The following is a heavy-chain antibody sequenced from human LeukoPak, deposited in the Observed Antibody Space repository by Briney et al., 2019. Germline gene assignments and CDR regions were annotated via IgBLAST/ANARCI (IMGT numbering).Heavy chain of an antibody. Sequence: PGGSLRLSCAASGFPISTNGMSWVRQAPGKGLEWVSGIVGGDGGTYYADSVKGRFIISRDNSKNTLYLQMNSLRAEDTAVYYCARGALYYMDVWGKGTTVTISS. CDR3: ARGALYYMDV. J-gene: IGHJ6*03. V-gene: IGHV3-23*01. CDR1: GFPISTNG. CDR2: IVGGDGGT.